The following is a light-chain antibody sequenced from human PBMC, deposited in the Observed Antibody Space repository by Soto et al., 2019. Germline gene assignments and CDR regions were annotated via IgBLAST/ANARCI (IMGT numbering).Light chain of an antibody. CDR3: QKYNSVPWT. CDR2: AAS. CDR1: QPVSRY. V-gene: IGKV1-27*01. Sequence: DIEMTQSPSSLSASVGDRVAITCEASQPVSRYLSWYQQKPGKVPKLLIYAASTLHSGVQSRFSGSGAGTDFTRTISSLQPEDFATYYCQKYNSVPWTFGQGTKVDIK. J-gene: IGKJ1*01.